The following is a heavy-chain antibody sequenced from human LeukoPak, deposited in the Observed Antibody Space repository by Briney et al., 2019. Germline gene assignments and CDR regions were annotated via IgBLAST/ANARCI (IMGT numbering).Heavy chain of an antibody. CDR2: INHSGST. CDR1: GGSFSGYY. D-gene: IGHD2-2*01. Sequence: SETLSLTCAVYGGSFSGYYWSWIRQPPGKGLEWIGEINHSGSTNYNPSLKSRVTISEDTSKNQFSLKLSSVTAADTAVYYCARGGKYQLLSSYYYYGMDVWGKGTTVTVSS. V-gene: IGHV4-34*01. J-gene: IGHJ6*04. CDR3: ARGGKYQLLSSYYYYGMDV.